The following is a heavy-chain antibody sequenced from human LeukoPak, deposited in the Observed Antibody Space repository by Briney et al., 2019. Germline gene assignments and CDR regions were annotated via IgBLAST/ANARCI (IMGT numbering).Heavy chain of an antibody. CDR1: GGSISSYY. V-gene: IGHV4-59*01. CDR3: ARGARKGIVVVPMDV. Sequence: SETLSLTCSLSGGSISSYYWSWIRQPAGKGLEWIGYIYYSGSTNYNPSLKSRVTISVDTSKNQFSLKLSSVTAADTAVYYCARGARKGIVVVPMDVWGKGTTVTVSS. CDR2: IYYSGST. D-gene: IGHD2-2*01. J-gene: IGHJ6*03.